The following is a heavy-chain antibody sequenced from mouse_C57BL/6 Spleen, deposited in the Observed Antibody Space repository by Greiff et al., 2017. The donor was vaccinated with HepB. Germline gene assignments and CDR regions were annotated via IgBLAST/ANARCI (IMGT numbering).Heavy chain of an antibody. J-gene: IGHJ2*01. CDR3: ARSGSGVLYYFDY. D-gene: IGHD4-1*01. CDR2: IYPGDGDT. CDR1: GYAFSSYW. Sequence: VQLQQSGAELVKPGASVKISCKASGYAFSSYWMNWVKQRPGKGLEWIGQIYPGDGDTNYNGKFKGKATLTADKSSSTAYMQLSSLTSEDSAVYFCARSGSGVLYYFDYWGQGTTLTVSS. V-gene: IGHV1-80*01.